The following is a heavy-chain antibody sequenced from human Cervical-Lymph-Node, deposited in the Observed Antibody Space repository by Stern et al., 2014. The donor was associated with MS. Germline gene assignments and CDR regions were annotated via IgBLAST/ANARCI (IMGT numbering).Heavy chain of an antibody. V-gene: IGHV1-69*04. CDR3: ARDQRHSGSGTFPFDI. CDR2: IIPILGTA. J-gene: IGHJ3*02. Sequence: QDQLVESGAEVKKPGSSVKVSCKASGGTFSVYAISWLRQAPGQGLEWMGWIIPILGTANYAQTLQGKVTITADRYKKTVYMEMNNPRSDDTAVYYCARDQRHSGSGTFPFDIWAQGTMVTVSS. CDR1: GGTFSVYA. D-gene: IGHD3-10*01.